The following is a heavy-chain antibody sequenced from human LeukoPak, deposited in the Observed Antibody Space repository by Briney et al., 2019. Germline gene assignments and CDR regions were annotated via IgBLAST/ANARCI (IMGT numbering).Heavy chain of an antibody. D-gene: IGHD3-22*01. Sequence: KPGGSLRLSCAASGFTFNTYAMNWVRQAPGKGLEWVSSISSSSSYIYYADSVKGRFTISRDNAKNSLYLQMNSLRAEDTAVYYCARDYYYDSSGYYDYWGQGTLVTVSS. V-gene: IGHV3-21*01. CDR3: ARDYYYDSSGYYDY. CDR1: GFTFNTYA. J-gene: IGHJ4*02. CDR2: ISSSSSYI.